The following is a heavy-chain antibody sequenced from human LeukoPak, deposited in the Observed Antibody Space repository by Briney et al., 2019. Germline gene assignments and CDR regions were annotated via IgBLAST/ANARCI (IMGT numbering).Heavy chain of an antibody. CDR3: ARDLGWFGELPYFDY. D-gene: IGHD3-10*01. CDR2: IYYSGST. V-gene: IGHV4-39*07. CDR1: GGSISSTTYY. J-gene: IGHJ4*02. Sequence: SETLSLTCSVSGGSISSTTYYWGWIRQPPGKGLEWIGSIYYSGSTYYNPSLKSRVTISVDTSKNQFSLKLSSVTAADTAVYYCARDLGWFGELPYFDYWGQGTLVTVSS.